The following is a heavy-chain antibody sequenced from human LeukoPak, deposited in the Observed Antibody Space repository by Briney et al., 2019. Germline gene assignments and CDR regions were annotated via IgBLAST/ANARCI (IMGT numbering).Heavy chain of an antibody. CDR3: ARAHYNWNEPPFDS. D-gene: IGHD1-20*01. Sequence: PGGSLRLSCAASGFFFSSYGMHWVRLAPGKGLEWVALIWYDGSNEYYADSVKGRFTISRDNSKNTLSLQMNSLRAEDTAVYYCARAHYNWNEPPFDSWGQGTLVTVSS. CDR2: IWYDGSNE. J-gene: IGHJ4*02. CDR1: GFFFSSYG. V-gene: IGHV3-33*01.